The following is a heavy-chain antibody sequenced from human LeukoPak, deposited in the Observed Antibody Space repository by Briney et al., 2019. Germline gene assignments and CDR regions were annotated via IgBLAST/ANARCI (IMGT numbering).Heavy chain of an antibody. CDR2: IYPGGAT. CDR1: GFTVSSNY. D-gene: IGHD2-8*01. Sequence: GGSLRLSCAVSGFTVSSNYMSWVRQTPGKGLDCVSVIYPGGATYYPDSVRGRFTVSRDDCKNTLYLQMDSLRAEDTAVYYCARKNGAYFDYWGQGTLVTVSS. CDR3: ARKNGAYFDY. V-gene: IGHV3-53*01. J-gene: IGHJ4*02.